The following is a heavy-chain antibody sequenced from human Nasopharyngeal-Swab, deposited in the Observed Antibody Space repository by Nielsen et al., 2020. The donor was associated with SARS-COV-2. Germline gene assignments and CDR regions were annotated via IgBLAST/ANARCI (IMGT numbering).Heavy chain of an antibody. CDR3: AKDPYREWEPPNFDY. Sequence: WIGQPPGKGLEWVAVISYDGSNKYYADSVKGRFTISRDNSKNTLYLQMNSLRAEDTAVYYCAKDPYREWEPPNFDYWGQGTLVTVSS. J-gene: IGHJ4*02. V-gene: IGHV3-30*18. CDR2: ISYDGSNK. D-gene: IGHD1-26*01.